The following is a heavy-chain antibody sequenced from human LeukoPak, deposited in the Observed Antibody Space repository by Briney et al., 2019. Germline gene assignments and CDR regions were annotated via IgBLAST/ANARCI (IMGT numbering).Heavy chain of an antibody. J-gene: IGHJ6*02. CDR3: ARALVVVVPAARYYHYYGMDV. D-gene: IGHD2-2*01. Sequence: SETLSLTCAIYGGSFSGYYWSWIRQPPGKGLEWIGEINHSGSTNYNPSLKSRVTISVDTSKNQFSLKLSSVTAADTAVYYCARALVVVVPAARYYHYYGMDVWGQGTTVTVSS. CDR2: INHSGST. V-gene: IGHV4-34*01. CDR1: GGSFSGYY.